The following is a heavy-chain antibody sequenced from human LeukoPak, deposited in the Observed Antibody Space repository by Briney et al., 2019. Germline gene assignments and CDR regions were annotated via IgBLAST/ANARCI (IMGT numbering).Heavy chain of an antibody. CDR3: ARVIAAAALDY. Sequence: ASVKVSCKASGYTFTSYYMHWVRQAPGQGLEWMGIINPSGGSTSYAQKFRGRVTMTRDTSTSTVYMELSSLRSEDTAVYYCARVIAAAALDYWGQGTLVTVSS. CDR2: INPSGGST. D-gene: IGHD6-13*01. CDR1: GYTFTSYY. J-gene: IGHJ4*02. V-gene: IGHV1-46*01.